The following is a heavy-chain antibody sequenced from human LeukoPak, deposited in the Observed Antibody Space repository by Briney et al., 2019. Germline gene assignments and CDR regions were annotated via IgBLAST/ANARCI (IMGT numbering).Heavy chain of an antibody. Sequence: SETLSLTCTVSGGSISSYYWSWIRQPPGKGLELIGYMYDSGSTNYNPSLKSRVTISVDTSKNQFSLKLSSVTAADTAVYYCARHGGSYTFDFWGQGVLVTVSS. J-gene: IGHJ4*02. CDR2: MYDSGST. V-gene: IGHV4-59*01. D-gene: IGHD1-26*01. CDR1: GGSISSYY. CDR3: ARHGGSYTFDF.